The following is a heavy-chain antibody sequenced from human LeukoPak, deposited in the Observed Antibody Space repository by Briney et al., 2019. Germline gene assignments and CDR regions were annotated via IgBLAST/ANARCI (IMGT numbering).Heavy chain of an antibody. CDR2: IGASGEST. J-gene: IGHJ4*02. Sequence: GGSLRLSCAASGFTFSVAAMTWVRQAPGKGLEWVSLIGASGESTYYADSVKGRFTISRDNSKNTLYLQMTSLRADDTAVYYCARDRVLHYFDYWGQGALVTVSS. V-gene: IGHV3-23*01. CDR1: GFTFSVAA. CDR3: ARDRVLHYFDY. D-gene: IGHD3-16*01.